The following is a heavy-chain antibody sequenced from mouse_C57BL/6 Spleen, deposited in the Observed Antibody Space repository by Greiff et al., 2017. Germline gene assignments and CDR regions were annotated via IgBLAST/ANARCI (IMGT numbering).Heavy chain of an antibody. V-gene: IGHV1-82*01. Sequence: QVQLQQSGPELVKPGASVKISCKASGYAFSSYWMNWVKQRPGKGLEWIGRINPGDGDTNYNGKFKGKATLTADKTSSTAYMQLRSLTSEDSAVYYCSRWAYYCSTNFDYWGQGTPLTVSS. CDR2: INPGDGDT. CDR1: GYAFSSYW. D-gene: IGHD6-1*01. CDR3: SRWAYYCSTNFDY. J-gene: IGHJ2*01.